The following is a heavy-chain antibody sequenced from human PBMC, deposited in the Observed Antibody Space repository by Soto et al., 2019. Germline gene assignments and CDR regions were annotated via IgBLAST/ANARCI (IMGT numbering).Heavy chain of an antibody. J-gene: IGHJ6*02. V-gene: IGHV3-21*01. CDR2: ISSSSSYI. CDR1: GFTFSSYS. D-gene: IGHD5-12*01. Sequence: GGSLRLSCAASGFTFSSYSMNWVRQAPGKGLEWVSSISSSSSYIYYADSVKGRFTISRDNAKNSLYLQMNSLRAEDTAVYYCARAWLRRNYYYYYGMDVWGQGTTVTVSS. CDR3: ARAWLRRNYYYYYGMDV.